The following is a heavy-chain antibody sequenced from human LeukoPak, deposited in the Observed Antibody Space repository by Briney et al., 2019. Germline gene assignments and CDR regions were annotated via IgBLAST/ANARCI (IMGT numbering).Heavy chain of an antibody. CDR3: ARVASYYDSSGYPFDY. Sequence: GGSLRLSCAASGFTFSSYAMSWVRQAPGKGLEWVSAISGSGGSTYYADSVKGRFTISRDNSKNTLYLQMNSLRAEDTAVYYCARVASYYDSSGYPFDYWGQGTLVTVSS. V-gene: IGHV3-23*01. CDR2: ISGSGGST. CDR1: GFTFSSYA. J-gene: IGHJ4*02. D-gene: IGHD3-22*01.